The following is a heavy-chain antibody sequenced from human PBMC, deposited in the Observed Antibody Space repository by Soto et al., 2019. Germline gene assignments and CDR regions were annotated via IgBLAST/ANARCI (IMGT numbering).Heavy chain of an antibody. J-gene: IGHJ6*02. D-gene: IGHD3-10*01. CDR3: ARAGNEYGVDV. V-gene: IGHV4-4*07. CDR2: FYTSGTT. CDR1: GGSISSYY. Sequence: PSETLSLTCTVSGGSISSYYWSWIRQSAGQGLEWIGRFYTSGTTHYNPSLKSRVSMSADTSKNQLSLTPTSVTAADTGVYYCARAGNEYGVDVWGQGTTVTVSS.